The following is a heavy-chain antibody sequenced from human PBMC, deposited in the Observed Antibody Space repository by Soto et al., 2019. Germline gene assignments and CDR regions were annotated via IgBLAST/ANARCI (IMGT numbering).Heavy chain of an antibody. J-gene: IGHJ6*02. D-gene: IGHD5-12*01. CDR3: AKERVATIWDYYYGMDV. Sequence: LRLSCAASVFTFSNYGMHLVRQAPFNGLEWVVVISYDGSNKYYADSVKGRFTISRDNSKNTLYLQMNSLRAEDTAVYYCAKERVATIWDYYYGMDVWGQGTTVTVSS. CDR2: ISYDGSNK. V-gene: IGHV3-30*18. CDR1: VFTFSNYG.